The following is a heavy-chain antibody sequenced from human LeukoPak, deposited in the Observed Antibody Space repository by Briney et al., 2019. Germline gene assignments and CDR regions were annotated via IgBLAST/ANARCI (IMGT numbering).Heavy chain of an antibody. CDR3: ARAPRPLRGYSYGFDY. Sequence: PSETLSLTCTVSGGSISSSSYYWGWIRQPPGKGLEWIGSIYYSGSTYYNPSLKSRVTISVDTSKNQFSLKLSSVTAADTAVYYCARAPRPLRGYSYGFDYWGQGTLVTVSS. CDR1: GGSISSSSYY. J-gene: IGHJ4*02. D-gene: IGHD5-18*01. V-gene: IGHV4-39*07. CDR2: IYYSGST.